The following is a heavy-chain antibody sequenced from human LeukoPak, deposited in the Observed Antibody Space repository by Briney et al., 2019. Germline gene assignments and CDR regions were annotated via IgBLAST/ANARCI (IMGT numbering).Heavy chain of an antibody. CDR3: ATNTSSWSFDY. D-gene: IGHD6-13*01. Sequence: GGSLRLSCAASGFTFSSYAMSWVRQAPGKGLDWVSAISGSGAGTYYADSVKGRFTISRDNSKNTLYLQMHSLRAEDTAVYYCATNTSSWSFDYWGQGTLVTVSS. V-gene: IGHV3-23*01. CDR2: ISGSGAGT. J-gene: IGHJ4*02. CDR1: GFTFSSYA.